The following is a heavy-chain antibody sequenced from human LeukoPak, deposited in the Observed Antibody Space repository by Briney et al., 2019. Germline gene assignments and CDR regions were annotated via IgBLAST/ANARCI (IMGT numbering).Heavy chain of an antibody. V-gene: IGHV3-23*01. J-gene: IGHJ4*02. D-gene: IGHD3-9*01. CDR2: ILGSGRSA. CDR3: SKWGDYVVLAGFYDSDF. Sequence: GGSLRLSCAASGFTFNNYAMSWVRQAPGKGLEWVSAILGSGRSAYYADSVRGRFTISRDNSKNSLFLQMNSLRVEDTALYYCSKWGDYVVLAGFYDSDFWGQGTLVTVSA. CDR1: GFTFNNYA.